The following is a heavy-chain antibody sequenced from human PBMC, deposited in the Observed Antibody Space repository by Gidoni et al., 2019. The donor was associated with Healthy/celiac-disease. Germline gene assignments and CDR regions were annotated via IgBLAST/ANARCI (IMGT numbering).Heavy chain of an antibody. CDR1: GYTFTSYY. CDR2: INPSGGST. J-gene: IGHJ6*02. Sequence: QVQLVQSGAEVKKPGTSVQVSCKASGYTFTSYYMHWVRQAPGQGLEWMGIINPSGGSTSDAQKLQGRVTMTKDTSTSTVYMELSSLRSEDTAVYYCARDHIAAAGTAGYYYGMDVWGQGTTVTVSS. CDR3: ARDHIAAAGTAGYYYGMDV. D-gene: IGHD6-13*01. V-gene: IGHV1-46*03.